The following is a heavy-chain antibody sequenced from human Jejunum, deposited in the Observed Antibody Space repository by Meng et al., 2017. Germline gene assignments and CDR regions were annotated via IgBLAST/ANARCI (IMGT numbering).Heavy chain of an antibody. CDR1: GFTFSSYE. D-gene: IGHD5-18*01. CDR2: ISSSGSAI. Sequence: GESLKISCAASGFTFSSYEMNWVRQAPGKGLEWVSYISSSGSAIYYADSVKGRFTISRDNAKNSLYLQMNSLRVEDTAIYYCARDVHNYGYLDYWGQGTPVTVSS. J-gene: IGHJ4*02. V-gene: IGHV3-48*03. CDR3: ARDVHNYGYLDY.